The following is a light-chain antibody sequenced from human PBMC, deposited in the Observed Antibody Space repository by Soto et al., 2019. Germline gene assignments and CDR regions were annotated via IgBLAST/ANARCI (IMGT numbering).Light chain of an antibody. Sequence: QSALTHPASVSGSHGQSITISCSGTSSDVGTYNLVSWYQQYPGKAPKVLIYEGSKRPSGVSYRFSGSKSGNTASLTISGLEAEDEAEYYCCSYIGSSTYVFGTGTKLTVL. CDR3: CSYIGSSTYV. CDR1: SSDVGTYNL. J-gene: IGLJ1*01. CDR2: EGS. V-gene: IGLV2-23*01.